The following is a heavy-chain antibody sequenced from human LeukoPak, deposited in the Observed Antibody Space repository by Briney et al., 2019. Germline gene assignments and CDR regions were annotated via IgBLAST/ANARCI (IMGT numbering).Heavy chain of an antibody. CDR1: GGSISSGGYS. D-gene: IGHD3-10*01. CDR2: IYHSGST. CDR3: ARGGGLIGDHDY. V-gene: IGHV4-30-2*01. J-gene: IGHJ4*02. Sequence: SQTLSLTCAVSGGSISSGGYSWSWIRQPPGKGLEWIGYIYHSGSTYYNPSLKSRVTISVDRSKNQFPLKLSSVTAADTAVYYCARGGGLIGDHDYWGQGTLVTVSS.